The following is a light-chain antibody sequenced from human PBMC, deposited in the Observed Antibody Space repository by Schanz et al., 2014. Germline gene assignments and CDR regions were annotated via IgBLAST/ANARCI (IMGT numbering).Light chain of an antibody. CDR1: QSLSSNS. J-gene: IGKJ2*01. V-gene: IGKV3-20*01. CDR3: QQYGSRPYT. Sequence: EIVLTQSPGTLSLSPGERATLSCRASQSLSSNSLAWYQLRPGQAPRLLIYGASTRATGIPARFSGSGSGTDFALTISRLEPEDFAVYYCQQYGSRPYTFGQGTKLEIK. CDR2: GAS.